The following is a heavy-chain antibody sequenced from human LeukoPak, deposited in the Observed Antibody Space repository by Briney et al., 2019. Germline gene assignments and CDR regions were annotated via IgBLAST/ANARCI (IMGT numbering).Heavy chain of an antibody. Sequence: GGSLRLSCAASGFTFSSYAMSWVRQAPGKGLEWVSAINGGGDTTYYADSVKGRFTISRDKSKNTMYPQMNSLRAEDTALYYCAKALDTYGYMRFDFWGQGTLVTVSS. CDR3: AKALDTYGYMRFDF. V-gene: IGHV3-23*01. CDR2: INGGGDTT. D-gene: IGHD5-18*01. J-gene: IGHJ4*02. CDR1: GFTFSSYA.